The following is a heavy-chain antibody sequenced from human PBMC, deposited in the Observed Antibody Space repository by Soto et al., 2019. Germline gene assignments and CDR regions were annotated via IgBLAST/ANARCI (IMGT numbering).Heavy chain of an antibody. V-gene: IGHV2-5*02. Sequence: SGPTLVNPTQTLTLTCTFSGFSLKTIGVGVGWIRQPPGKALEWLALIYWDDNKRYSPSLKNRLTITKDTSKNLVVLTMTNMDPVDTATYYCAHKIPAPGPYFDYWGQGTLVTVSS. CDR1: GFSLKTIGVG. J-gene: IGHJ4*02. CDR2: IYWDDNK. D-gene: IGHD6-13*01. CDR3: AHKIPAPGPYFDY.